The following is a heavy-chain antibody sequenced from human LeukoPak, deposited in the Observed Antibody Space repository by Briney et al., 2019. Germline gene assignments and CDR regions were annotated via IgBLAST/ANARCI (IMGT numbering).Heavy chain of an antibody. CDR2: IIPILGIA. CDR3: ARGARVATIICYYYGMDV. J-gene: IGHJ6*02. D-gene: IGHD5-12*01. CDR1: GGTFISYT. V-gene: IGHV1-69*02. Sequence: SVKVSCKASGGTFISYTISWVRQAPGEGIEWMGRIIPILGIANYAQKFQGRVTITADKSTSTAYMELSSLRSEDTAVYYCARGARVATIICYYYGMDVWGQGTTVTVSS.